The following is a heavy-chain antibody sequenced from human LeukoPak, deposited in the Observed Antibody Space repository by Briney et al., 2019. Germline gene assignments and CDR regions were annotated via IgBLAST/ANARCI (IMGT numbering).Heavy chain of an antibody. D-gene: IGHD2-2*01. J-gene: IGHJ4*02. V-gene: IGHV3-21*01. CDR3: AREKVYHQVLFKRGVYYFDY. CDR1: GGSFCGYN. CDR2: ISSSSSSYI. Sequence: ETLSLTCAVYGGSFCGYNWNWVRLAPGKGLEWVSSISSSSSSYIYYADSVKGRFTISRDNAKNSLYLQMNSLRAEDTAVYYCAREKVYHQVLFKRGVYYFDYWGQGTVVTVSS.